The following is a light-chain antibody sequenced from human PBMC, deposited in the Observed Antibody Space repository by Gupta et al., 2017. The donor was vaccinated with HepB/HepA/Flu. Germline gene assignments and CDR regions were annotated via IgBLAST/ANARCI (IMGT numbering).Light chain of an antibody. V-gene: IGLV1-47*01. J-gene: IGLJ1*01. CDR3: EAWDDSRSGLCV. Sequence: QSVLTQPPSASGTPGQRVTIFCSGSTSNIGTNYVSWYQQLPATAPRLIMYRNSQRPSGGPDRVSVSKSGTSAAIAISGLRTEEEGEYYCEAWDDSRSGLCVFGTGTKVTVL. CDR2: RNS. CDR1: TSNIGTNY.